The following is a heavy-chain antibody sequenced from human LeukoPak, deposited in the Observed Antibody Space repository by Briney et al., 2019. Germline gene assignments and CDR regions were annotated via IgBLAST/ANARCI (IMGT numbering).Heavy chain of an antibody. D-gene: IGHD2-2*01. J-gene: IGHJ4*02. CDR2: IKEDGSEK. Sequence: GGSLRLSCAASGFTLSAHWMSWVRQAPGKGLEWVANIKEDGSEKYYVDSVKGRFTISRDNAKNSLYLQMNSLRAEDTAVYYCARDPLVAMPPKWGQGTLVTVSS. CDR3: ARDPLVAMPPK. CDR1: GFTLSAHW. V-gene: IGHV3-7*03.